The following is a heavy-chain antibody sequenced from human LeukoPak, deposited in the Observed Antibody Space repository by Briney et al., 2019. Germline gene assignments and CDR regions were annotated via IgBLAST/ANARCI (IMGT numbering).Heavy chain of an antibody. CDR3: ASLYYDFWSGYHEYFQH. J-gene: IGHJ1*01. CDR2: INYSGRA. V-gene: IGHV4-59*01. Sequence: PSETLSLTCTVSGGSISSYYWSWIRQPPGKGLEWVGYINYSGRANYNPSLKSRVTISVDTSKNQFSLKLTSVTAADTAVYYCASLYYDFWSGYHEYFQHWGQGTLVTVSS. D-gene: IGHD3-3*01. CDR1: GGSISSYY.